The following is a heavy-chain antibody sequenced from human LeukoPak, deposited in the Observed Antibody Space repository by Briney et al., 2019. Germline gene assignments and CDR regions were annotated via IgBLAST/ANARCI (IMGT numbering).Heavy chain of an antibody. V-gene: IGHV4-4*02. CDR2: IYHSGST. D-gene: IGHD1-26*01. J-gene: IGHJ5*02. CDR1: GGSISSSNW. Sequence: KSSETLSLTCAVSGGSISSSNWWSWVRQPPGKGLEWIGEIYHSGSTYYNPSLKSRVTISVDTSKNQFSLKLSSVTAADTAVYYCARTGGILTDNWFDPWGQGTLVTVSS. CDR3: ARTGGILTDNWFDP.